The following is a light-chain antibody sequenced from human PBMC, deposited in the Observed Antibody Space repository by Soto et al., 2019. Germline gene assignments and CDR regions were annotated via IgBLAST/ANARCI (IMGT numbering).Light chain of an antibody. CDR1: SSDVGGYNY. CDR3: SSYTSSSTGV. J-gene: IGLJ1*01. CDR2: DVS. V-gene: IGLV2-14*01. Sequence: QSVLTQPASVSGSPGQSITISCTGTSSDVGGYNYVSWYQQHPGKAPKLMIYDVSNRPSGVSNRFSGSKPGNTGSLTISGLQAEDEADYYCSSYTSSSTGVFGTGTKVTVL.